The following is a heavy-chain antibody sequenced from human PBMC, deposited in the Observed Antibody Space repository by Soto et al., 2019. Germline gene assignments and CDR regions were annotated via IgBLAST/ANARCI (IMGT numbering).Heavy chain of an antibody. CDR2: IYYSGST. V-gene: IGHV4-59*01. J-gene: IGHJ4*02. Sequence: SETPSLTCTVSGGSISSYYWSWIRQPPGKGLEWIGYIYYSGSTNYNPSLKSRVTISVDTSKNQFSLKLSSVTAADTAVYYCARFRIAAAGFDYWGQGTLVTVSS. D-gene: IGHD6-13*01. CDR3: ARFRIAAAGFDY. CDR1: GGSISSYY.